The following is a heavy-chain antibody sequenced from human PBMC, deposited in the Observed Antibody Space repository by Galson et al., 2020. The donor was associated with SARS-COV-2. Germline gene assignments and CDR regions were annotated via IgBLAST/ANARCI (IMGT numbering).Heavy chain of an antibody. Sequence: GGSLRLSCAASTFTFEHYAMHWVRQAPGKGLEWVSGINWNSGSIGYADSVKGRFTISRDNANNSLYLQMNSLRAEDTALYYCVKDIGDYYDTMGFVGAFDVWSHGILVTVS. J-gene: IGHJ3*01. CDR2: INWNSGSI. CDR3: VKDIGDYYDTMGFVGAFDV. V-gene: IGHV3-9*01. D-gene: IGHD3-22*01. CDR1: TFTFEHYA.